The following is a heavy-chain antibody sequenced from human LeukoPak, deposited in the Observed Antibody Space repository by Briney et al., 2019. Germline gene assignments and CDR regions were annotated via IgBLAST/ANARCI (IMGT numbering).Heavy chain of an antibody. Sequence: GGSLRLSCAASGFTFSSYAMSWVRQAPGKGLEWVSAISGSGGSTYYADSVKGRFTISRDNSKNTLYLQMNSLGAEDTAVYYCAKAGDFHPSITIFPLNWFDPWGQGTLVTVSS. D-gene: IGHD3-9*01. J-gene: IGHJ5*02. CDR3: AKAGDFHPSITIFPLNWFDP. V-gene: IGHV3-23*01. CDR1: GFTFSSYA. CDR2: ISGSGGST.